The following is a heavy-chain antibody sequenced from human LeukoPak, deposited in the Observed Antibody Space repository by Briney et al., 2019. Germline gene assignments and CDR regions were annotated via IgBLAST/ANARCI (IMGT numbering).Heavy chain of an antibody. CDR1: GGTFSSYA. D-gene: IGHD3-10*01. CDR2: IIPIFGTA. J-gene: IGHJ6*03. V-gene: IGHV1-69*13. CDR3: ARALWFGEKGSSYYYMDV. Sequence: SVKVSCKASGGTFSSYAISWVRQAPGQGLEWMGGIIPIFGTANYAQKFQGRVTITADESTSTAYMELSSLRSEDTAVYYCARALWFGEKGSSYYYMDVWGKGTTVTVSS.